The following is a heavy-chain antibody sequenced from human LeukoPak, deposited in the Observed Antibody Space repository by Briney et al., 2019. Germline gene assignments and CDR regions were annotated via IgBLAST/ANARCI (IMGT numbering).Heavy chain of an antibody. Sequence: ASVKVSCKASGYTFTSYGINWVRQATGHGLEWMGWMNPNSGDTAYAQKFQGRITMTRSTSITTAYMELSGLRSEDTAVYYCAEGLGSYDSSELTWPMISFWGQGTQVTVSS. CDR2: MNPNSGDT. CDR1: GYTFTSYG. D-gene: IGHD3-22*01. V-gene: IGHV1-8*02. J-gene: IGHJ4*02. CDR3: AEGLGSYDSSELTWPMISF.